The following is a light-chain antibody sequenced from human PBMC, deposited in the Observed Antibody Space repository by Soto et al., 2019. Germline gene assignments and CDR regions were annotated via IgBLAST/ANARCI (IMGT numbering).Light chain of an antibody. V-gene: IGKV3-20*01. J-gene: IGKJ1*01. CDR1: QSVGSNY. CDR3: QQYGASPWT. CDR2: GAS. Sequence: EIVLTQSPGTLSLSPGERATLSCRASQSVGSNYFAWYQQKPGQAPRLLMYGASSRATGIPDRFSGSGSGTGFTLTISRLEPEDCAVYYCQQYGASPWTFGQGTKVEIK.